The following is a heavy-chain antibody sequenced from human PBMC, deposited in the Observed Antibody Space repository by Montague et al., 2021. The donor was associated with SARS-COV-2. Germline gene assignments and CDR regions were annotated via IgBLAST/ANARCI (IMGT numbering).Heavy chain of an antibody. V-gene: IGHV4-59*01. D-gene: IGHD3-10*01. CDR3: AREGSGRGYYYYGMDV. CDR1: GGSISSYY. Sequence: SETLSLTCTVSGGSISSYYWSWIRQPPGKGLEWIGCIYYSGSTNYNPSLKSRVTISVDTSKNQFSLKLSSVTAADTAVYYCAREGSGRGYYYYGMDVWGQGTTVTVSS. J-gene: IGHJ6*02. CDR2: IYYSGST.